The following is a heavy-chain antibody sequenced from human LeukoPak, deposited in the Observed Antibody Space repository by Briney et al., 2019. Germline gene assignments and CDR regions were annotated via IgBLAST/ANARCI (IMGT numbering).Heavy chain of an antibody. CDR3: ARDLMGFDY. J-gene: IGHJ4*02. CDR1: GVSISSHY. CDR2: IYYSGST. Sequence: SETLSLTCTVSGVSISSHYWSWIRQPPGKGLEWIGYIYYSGSTNYNPFLKSRVTISVDTSKNQFSLKLSSVTAADTAVYYCARDLMGFDYWGQGTLVTVSS. V-gene: IGHV4-59*11. D-gene: IGHD1-26*01.